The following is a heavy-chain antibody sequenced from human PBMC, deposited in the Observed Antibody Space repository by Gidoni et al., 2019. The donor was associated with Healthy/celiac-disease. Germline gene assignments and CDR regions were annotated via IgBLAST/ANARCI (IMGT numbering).Heavy chain of an antibody. CDR3: AHLTWFGEFRNWFDP. CDR1: GFSLSTSGVG. Sequence: QITLKESGPTLVKPTQTLTLTCTLSGFSLSTSGVGVGWIRQPPGKALEWLALIYWDDDKRYSPSLKSRLTITKDTSKNQVVLTMTNMDPVDTATYYCAHLTWFGEFRNWFDPWGQGTLVTVSS. V-gene: IGHV2-5*02. CDR2: IYWDDDK. J-gene: IGHJ5*02. D-gene: IGHD3-10*01.